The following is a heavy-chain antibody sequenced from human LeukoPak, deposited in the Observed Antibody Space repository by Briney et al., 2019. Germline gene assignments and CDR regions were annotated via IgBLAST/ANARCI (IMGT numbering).Heavy chain of an antibody. CDR1: GFTVSTNF. Sequence: GGSLRLSCVVSGFTVSTNFMSWVRQAPGERLEWVSVIYSGGSTYYADSVKGRFTISRDNSKNTLYLQMNSLRAEDTAVYYCARVDSSAYHSDYWGQGTLVTVSS. D-gene: IGHD3-22*01. CDR2: IYSGGST. J-gene: IGHJ4*02. V-gene: IGHV3-53*01. CDR3: ARVDSSAYHSDY.